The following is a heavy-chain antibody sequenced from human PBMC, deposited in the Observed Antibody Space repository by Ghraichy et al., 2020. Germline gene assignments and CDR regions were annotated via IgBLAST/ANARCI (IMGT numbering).Heavy chain of an antibody. Sequence: SQTLSLTCTVSGGSISSYYWSWIRQPPGKGLEWIGYIYYSGSTNYNPSLKSRVTISVDTSKNQFSLKLSSVTVADTAVYYCARSVTYYYDSSGTLDYWGQGTLVTVSS. CDR1: GGSISSYY. D-gene: IGHD3-22*01. CDR2: IYYSGST. J-gene: IGHJ4*02. CDR3: ARSVTYYYDSSGTLDY. V-gene: IGHV4-59*01.